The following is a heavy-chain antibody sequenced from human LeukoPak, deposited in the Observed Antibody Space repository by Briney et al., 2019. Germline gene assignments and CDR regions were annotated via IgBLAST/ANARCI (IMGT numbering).Heavy chain of an antibody. Sequence: SETLSLTCTVSGGSISSSSYYWGWIRQPPGKGLEWLGSIYSSGSTYYNPSLKSRVTISVDTSKNQFSLKLSSVTAADTAVYYCARQLIHYYDSSGFDAFDIWGQGTMVTVSS. V-gene: IGHV4-39*01. CDR1: GGSISSSSYY. CDR3: ARQLIHYYDSSGFDAFDI. J-gene: IGHJ3*02. CDR2: IYSSGST. D-gene: IGHD3-22*01.